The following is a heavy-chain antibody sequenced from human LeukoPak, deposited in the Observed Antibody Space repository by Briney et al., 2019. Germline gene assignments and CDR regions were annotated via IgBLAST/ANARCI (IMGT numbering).Heavy chain of an antibody. CDR1: GFTFSSYA. J-gene: IGHJ4*02. Sequence: GGSLRLSCAASGFTFSSYAMHWVRQAPGKGLEWVAVISYDGSNKYYADSVKGRFTISRDNSKNTLYLQMNSLRAEDTAVYYCASGYYYDSTRLFGYWGQGTLVTVSS. CDR2: ISYDGSNK. V-gene: IGHV3-30-3*01. D-gene: IGHD3-22*01. CDR3: ASGYYYDSTRLFGY.